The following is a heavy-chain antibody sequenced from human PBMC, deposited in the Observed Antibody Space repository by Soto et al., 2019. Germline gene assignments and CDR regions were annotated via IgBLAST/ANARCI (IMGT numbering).Heavy chain of an antibody. CDR3: ARGPHYDFWSGYYEHFDY. D-gene: IGHD3-3*01. J-gene: IGHJ4*02. V-gene: IGHV4-61*01. CDR2: IYYSGST. Sequence: QVQLQESGPGLVKPSETLSLTCTVSGGSVSSGSYYWSWIRQPPGKGLEWIGYIYYSGSTNYNPTLKSRVTISVDTSKNQFVLKLCSVTAADTAVYYCARGPHYDFWSGYYEHFDYWGQGTLVTVSS. CDR1: GGSVSSGSYY.